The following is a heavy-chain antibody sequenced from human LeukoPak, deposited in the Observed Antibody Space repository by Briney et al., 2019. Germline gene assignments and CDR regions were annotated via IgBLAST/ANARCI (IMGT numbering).Heavy chain of an antibody. J-gene: IGHJ4*02. CDR3: ARGNDSSGYYFDY. CDR2: INHSGST. V-gene: IGHV4-34*01. Sequence: SETLSLTCAVHGGSFSGYYWSWIRQPPGKGLEWIGEINHSGSTNYNPSLKSRVTISVDTSKNQFSLKLSSVTAADTAVYYCARGNDSSGYYFDYWGQGTLVTVSS. CDR1: GGSFSGYY. D-gene: IGHD3-22*01.